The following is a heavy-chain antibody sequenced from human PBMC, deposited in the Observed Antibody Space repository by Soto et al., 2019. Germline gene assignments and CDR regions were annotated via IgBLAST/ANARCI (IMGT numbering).Heavy chain of an antibody. CDR1: GYTFTNYF. CDR3: ARGQYYSSGSAATSYFYFGIDV. CDR2: INPTSGTT. D-gene: IGHD3-10*01. Sequence: QVQLVQSGAEMKKPGASVRVSCKASGYTFTNYFIHWVRQAPGQGLEWMGMINPTSGTTIYAQRLQGRVTMTRDRSARAGSVGLSSLTSEETAVYYCARGQYYSSGSAATSYFYFGIDVWGQGTTVSVSS. V-gene: IGHV1-46*04. J-gene: IGHJ6*02.